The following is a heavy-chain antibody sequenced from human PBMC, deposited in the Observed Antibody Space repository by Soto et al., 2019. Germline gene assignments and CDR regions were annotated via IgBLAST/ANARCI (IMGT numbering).Heavy chain of an antibody. J-gene: IGHJ4*02. V-gene: IGHV3-48*01. Sequence: EVQLVESGGGLVQPGGSLTLSCAASGFIFSAYSINWVRRAPGKGLEWVSYISSRTNTIYYPDSVQGRFTISRDDAKNSMSLQMSSLRVEDTAVYYCVKDRRIAPAADFYFDSWGQGTLVTVSS. D-gene: IGHD2-2*01. CDR3: VKDRRIAPAADFYFDS. CDR1: GFIFSAYS. CDR2: ISSRTNTI.